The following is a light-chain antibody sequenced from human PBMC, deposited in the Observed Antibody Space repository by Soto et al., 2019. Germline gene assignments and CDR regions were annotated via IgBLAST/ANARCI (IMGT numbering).Light chain of an antibody. Sequence: NFMLTQPHSVSESPGKKVTISCTRSRGSIASNYVQWYQQRPGSAPTTVIYEDNQRPSGVPDRFSGSIDSSSNSASLTISGLKTEDEADYYCQSYDSSNWVFGGGTKLTVL. J-gene: IGLJ3*02. CDR2: EDN. CDR3: QSYDSSNWV. V-gene: IGLV6-57*03. CDR1: RGSIASNY.